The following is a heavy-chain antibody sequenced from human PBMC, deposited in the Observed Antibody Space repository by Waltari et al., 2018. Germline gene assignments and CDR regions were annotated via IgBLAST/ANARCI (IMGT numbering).Heavy chain of an antibody. D-gene: IGHD1-7*01. V-gene: IGHV4-30-4*08. J-gene: IGHJ4*02. CDR3: AREELRSGLIFDY. CDR2: IYYSGST. Sequence: QVQLQESGPGLVKPSQTLSLTCTVSGRSISSGDYYWRWIRQPPGKGLEWIGYIYYSGSTYYNPSLKSRVTISVDTSKNQFSLKLSSVTAADTAVYYCAREELRSGLIFDYWGQGTLVTVSS. CDR1: GRSISSGDYY.